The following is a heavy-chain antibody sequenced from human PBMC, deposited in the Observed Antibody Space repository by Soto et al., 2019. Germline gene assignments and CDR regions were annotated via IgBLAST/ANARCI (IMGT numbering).Heavy chain of an antibody. D-gene: IGHD6-13*01. CDR1: GGSISSYY. Sequence: LTCTVSGGSISSYYWSWIRQPPGKGLEWIGYIYYSGSTNYNPSLKSRVTISVDTSKNQFSLKLSSVTAADTAVYYCARSTSWYSSSWAYYFDYWGQGTLVTVSS. CDR3: ARSTSWYSSSWAYYFDY. CDR2: IYYSGST. J-gene: IGHJ4*02. V-gene: IGHV4-59*01.